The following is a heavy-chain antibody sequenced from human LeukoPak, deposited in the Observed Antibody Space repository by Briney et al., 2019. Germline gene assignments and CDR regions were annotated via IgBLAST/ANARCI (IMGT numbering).Heavy chain of an antibody. V-gene: IGHV3-23*01. CDR3: AKGNWGERLDWYFDL. Sequence: GGSLRLSCAASGFTFSSYDMSWVRQAPGSGLEWVSGITGSGGSTYYADSVKGRFTISRDNSKNTLHLQMNSLRAEDTAVYYRAKGNWGERLDWYFDLWGRGTLVTVSS. CDR2: ITGSGGST. CDR1: GFTFSSYD. D-gene: IGHD1-26*01. J-gene: IGHJ2*01.